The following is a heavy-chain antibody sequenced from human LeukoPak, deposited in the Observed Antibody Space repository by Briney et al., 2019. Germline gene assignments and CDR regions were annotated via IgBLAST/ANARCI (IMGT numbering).Heavy chain of an antibody. CDR3: ARSLWFGESYLDWFDP. CDR1: GFTFSNAW. Sequence: GGSLRLSCAASGFTFSNAWMHWVRQAPGKGLEWVSSISSSSSYIYSADSVKGRFTISRDNVKNSLYLQMNSLRAEDTAVYYCARSLWFGESYLDWFDPWGQGTLVTVSS. J-gene: IGHJ5*02. V-gene: IGHV3-21*01. D-gene: IGHD3-10*01. CDR2: ISSSSSYI.